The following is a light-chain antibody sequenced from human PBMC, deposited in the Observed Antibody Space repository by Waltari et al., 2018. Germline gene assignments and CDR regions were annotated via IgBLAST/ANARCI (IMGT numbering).Light chain of an antibody. Sequence: SFELTQPPSLSVSPGQTARITCSGDALSKQYAHWHQQRPGLAPLLVIYKAIERPSGSPGLCSGASSGTTVTLTISGVQAEDEADYYCQSADSSGSVVFGGGTKLTVL. CDR1: ALSKQY. CDR2: KAI. V-gene: IGLV3-25*03. CDR3: QSADSSGSVV. J-gene: IGLJ2*01.